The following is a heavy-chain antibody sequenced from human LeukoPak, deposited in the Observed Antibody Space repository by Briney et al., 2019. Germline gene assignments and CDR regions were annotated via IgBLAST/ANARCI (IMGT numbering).Heavy chain of an antibody. Sequence: ASVKVSCKASGYTFTGYYMHWVRQAPGQGLEWMGWINPNSGGTNYAQKFQGRVTMTRDTSISTAYMELSRLRSDNTAVYYCARDPGYCSGGSCFNWFDPWGQGTLVTVSS. CDR2: INPNSGGT. V-gene: IGHV1-2*02. J-gene: IGHJ5*02. CDR3: ARDPGYCSGGSCFNWFDP. D-gene: IGHD2-15*01. CDR1: GYTFTGYY.